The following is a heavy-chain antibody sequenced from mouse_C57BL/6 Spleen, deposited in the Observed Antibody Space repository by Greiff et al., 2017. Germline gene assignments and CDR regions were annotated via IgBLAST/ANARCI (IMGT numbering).Heavy chain of an antibody. Sequence: EVKLVESGGGLVQPGGSLSLSCAASGFTFTDYYMSWVRQPPGKALEWLGFIRNKANGYTTEYSASVKGRFTISRDNSQSILYLQMNALRAEDSANYYCARGSNYWYYDVWGTGTTVTVAS. CDR1: GFTFTDYY. CDR2: IRNKANGYTT. CDR3: ARGSNYWYYDV. V-gene: IGHV7-3*01. J-gene: IGHJ1*03. D-gene: IGHD1-1*01.